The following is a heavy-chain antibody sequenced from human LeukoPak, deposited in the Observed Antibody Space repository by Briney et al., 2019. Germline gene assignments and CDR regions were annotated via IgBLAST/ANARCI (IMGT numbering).Heavy chain of an antibody. CDR1: GDSVSSNSAA. CDR3: ARNVRAGTYYDY. Sequence: SQTLSLTFAISGDSVSSNSAAWNWIRQSPSRGLEWLGRTYYRSKWSNEYAVSVKSRITINADTSKNQFSLQVNSVTPEDTAVYYCARNVRAGTYYDYWGQGTLVTVSS. D-gene: IGHD6-13*01. CDR2: TYYRSKWSN. J-gene: IGHJ4*02. V-gene: IGHV6-1*01.